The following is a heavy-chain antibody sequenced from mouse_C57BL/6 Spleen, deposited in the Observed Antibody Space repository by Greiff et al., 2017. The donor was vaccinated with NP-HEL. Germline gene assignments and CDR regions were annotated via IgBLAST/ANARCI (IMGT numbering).Heavy chain of an antibody. Sequence: VQLQQSGPELVKPGASVKISCKASGYTFTDYYMNWVKQSHGKSLEWIGDINPNNGGTSYNQKFKGKPTLTVDKSSSTAYMELRSLTSEDSAVYYYAGEGYSNYAWFAYWGQGTLVTVSA. V-gene: IGHV1-26*01. CDR2: INPNNGGT. CDR3: AGEGYSNYAWFAY. CDR1: GYTFTDYY. J-gene: IGHJ3*01. D-gene: IGHD2-5*01.